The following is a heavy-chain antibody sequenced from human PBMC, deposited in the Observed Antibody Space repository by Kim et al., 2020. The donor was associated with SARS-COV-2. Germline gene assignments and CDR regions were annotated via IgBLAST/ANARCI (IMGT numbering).Heavy chain of an antibody. CDR3: ASEGWVGAANSDY. D-gene: IGHD2-15*01. CDR2: INHSGST. CDR1: GGSFSHYY. V-gene: IGHV4-34*01. Sequence: SETLSLTCAVYGGSFSHYYWRWIRQPPGKGLEWIGEINHSGSTNYNPSLKSRVTISADTSKNQFSLKLNSVTAADTAVYYCASEGWVGAANSDYWVQGTL. J-gene: IGHJ4*02.